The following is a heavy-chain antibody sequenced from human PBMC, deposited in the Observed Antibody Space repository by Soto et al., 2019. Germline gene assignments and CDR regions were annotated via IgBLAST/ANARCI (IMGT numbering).Heavy chain of an antibody. Sequence: GASVKVSCKASGYTFTSSGISWVRHAPGTGLEWMGWISAYNGNTNYAQKLQGRVTMTTDTSTSTAYMELRSLRSDDTAVYYCARTYSRNWFDPWGQGTLVTVSS. CDR2: ISAYNGNT. V-gene: IGHV1-18*01. CDR3: ARTYSRNWFDP. CDR1: GYTFTSSG. J-gene: IGHJ5*02. D-gene: IGHD2-21*01.